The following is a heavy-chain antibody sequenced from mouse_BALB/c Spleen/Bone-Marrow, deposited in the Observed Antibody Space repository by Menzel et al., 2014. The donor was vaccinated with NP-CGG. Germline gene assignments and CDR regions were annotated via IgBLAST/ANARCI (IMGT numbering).Heavy chain of an antibody. D-gene: IGHD2-14*01. CDR1: GFDFSRYW. Sequence: EVKLLESGGGLVQPGRSLKLSCAASGFDFSRYWMNWVRQAPGKGLEWIGEINPDSSTINYTPSLKDKFIISRDNAKNTLYLQMSKVRSEDTALYYCARPYYRYLYFDYWGQGTTLTASS. V-gene: IGHV4-1*02. CDR3: ARPYYRYLYFDY. CDR2: INPDSSTI. J-gene: IGHJ2*01.